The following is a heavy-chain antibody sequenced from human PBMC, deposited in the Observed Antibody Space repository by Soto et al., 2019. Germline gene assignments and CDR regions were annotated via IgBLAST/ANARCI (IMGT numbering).Heavy chain of an antibody. V-gene: IGHV1-18*01. J-gene: IGHJ6*02. Sequence: QVQLVQSGDEVKKPGASVKVSCKASGYIFVNYGIAWVRQAPGQGLEWMGWISPYTGNTHSATKVQGRLTMTTYTSTSTVYMDLGSLTSDDTAVYYCVMVDNYVTPTPQDVWGQGNTVTVSS. D-gene: IGHD3-16*01. CDR3: VMVDNYVTPTPQDV. CDR2: ISPYTGNT. CDR1: GYIFVNYG.